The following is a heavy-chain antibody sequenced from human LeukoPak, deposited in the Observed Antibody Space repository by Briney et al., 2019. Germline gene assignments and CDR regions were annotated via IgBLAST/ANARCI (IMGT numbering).Heavy chain of an antibody. CDR1: GFTFSSYW. Sequence: PGGSLRLSCAASGFTFSSYWMSWVRQAPGKGLEWVANIKQDGSEKYYLDSVRGRFTISRDNARNSLYLQMDNLRAEDTAVYYCARDTSGHPDYWGQGTLVTVSS. CDR3: ARDTSGHPDY. J-gene: IGHJ4*02. D-gene: IGHD1-26*01. CDR2: IKQDGSEK. V-gene: IGHV3-7*01.